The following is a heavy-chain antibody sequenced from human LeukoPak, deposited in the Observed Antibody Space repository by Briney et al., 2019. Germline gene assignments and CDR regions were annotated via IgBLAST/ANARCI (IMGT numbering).Heavy chain of an antibody. V-gene: IGHV3-23*01. J-gene: IGHJ4*02. D-gene: IGHD5-18*01. CDR1: GFTFSSYA. CDR3: AKGVGVGYPAGGIDY. Sequence: GGSLRLSCAASGFTFSSYAMSWVRQAPGKGLEWVSAISGSGGSTYYADSVKGRFTISRDNSKNTLYLQMNSLRAEDTAVYYCAKGVGVGYPAGGIDYWGQGTLVTVYS. CDR2: ISGSGGST.